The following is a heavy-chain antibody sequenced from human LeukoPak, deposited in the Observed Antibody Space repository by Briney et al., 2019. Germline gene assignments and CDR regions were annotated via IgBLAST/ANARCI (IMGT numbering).Heavy chain of an antibody. J-gene: IGHJ4*02. D-gene: IGHD2-2*01. CDR3: ARQAGYCGSTSCSRSEFDY. CDR1: GYTFTTYW. V-gene: IGHV5-51*01. Sequence: GESLKISCKGSGYTFTTYWIGWVRQMHGKGLEWMGIIYPGDSDTRYSPSFQGQVTISADKSINTAYLQWSSLKASDTAIYYCARQAGYCGSTSCSRSEFDYWGQGTLVTVSS. CDR2: IYPGDSDT.